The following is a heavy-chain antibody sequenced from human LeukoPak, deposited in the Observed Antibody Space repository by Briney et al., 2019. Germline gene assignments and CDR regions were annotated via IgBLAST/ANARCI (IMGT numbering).Heavy chain of an antibody. J-gene: IGHJ6*03. CDR1: GFTFSSYG. V-gene: IGHV3-30*02. CDR3: AKEGRATRKYYYYYYMDV. Sequence: PGGSLRLSCAASGFTFSSYGMHWVRQAPGKGLEWVAFIRYDGSNKYYADSVKGRFTISRDNSKNTLYLQMNSLRAEDTAVYYCAKEGRATRKYYYYYYMDVWGKGTTVTISS. D-gene: IGHD5-12*01. CDR2: IRYDGSNK.